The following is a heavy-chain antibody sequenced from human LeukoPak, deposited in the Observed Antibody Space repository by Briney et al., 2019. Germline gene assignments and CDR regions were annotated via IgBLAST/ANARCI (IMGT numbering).Heavy chain of an antibody. V-gene: IGHV3-30*03. D-gene: IGHD3-3*01. Sequence: GGSLRLSCAASGFTFSSYGMHWVRQAPGKGLEWVAVISYDGNNKYYADSVKGRFTISRDNSKNTLYLQMNSLRVEDTAVYYCGGGSHWSDYWGQGTLVNVSS. CDR2: ISYDGNNK. J-gene: IGHJ4*02. CDR3: GGGSHWSDY. CDR1: GFTFSSYG.